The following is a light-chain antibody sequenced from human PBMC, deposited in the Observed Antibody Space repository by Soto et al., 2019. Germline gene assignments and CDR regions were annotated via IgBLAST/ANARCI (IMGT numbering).Light chain of an antibody. J-gene: IGLJ3*02. Sequence: NFMLTQPHSVSESPGKTVTISCTRSSGSFASNYVQWYQQRPGSSPTTVIYEDNQRPSGVPDRFSGSIDSSSNSASLTISGLKTEDEADYCQSYNSSIDWVFGGGTKLTVL. CDR1: SGSFASNY. CDR3: QSYNSSIDWV. V-gene: IGLV6-57*01. CDR2: EDN.